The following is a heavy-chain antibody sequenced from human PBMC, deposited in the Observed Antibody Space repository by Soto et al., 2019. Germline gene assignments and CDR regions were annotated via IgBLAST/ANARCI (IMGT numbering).Heavy chain of an antibody. V-gene: IGHV3-30-3*01. D-gene: IGHD3-10*01. CDR3: ARGFGELSHFDY. J-gene: IGHJ4*02. Sequence: GGSLRLSCAASGFTFSSYAMHWVRQAPGKGLEWVAVISYDGSNKYYADSVKGRFTISRDNSKNTLYLQMNSLRAEDTAVYYCARGFGELSHFDYWGQGTLVTVSS. CDR1: GFTFSSYA. CDR2: ISYDGSNK.